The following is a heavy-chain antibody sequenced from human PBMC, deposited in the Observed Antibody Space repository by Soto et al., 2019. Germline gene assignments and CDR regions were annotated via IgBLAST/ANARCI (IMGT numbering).Heavy chain of an antibody. CDR1: GGSISTRTYY. CDR2: LYYTGST. V-gene: IGHV4-39*01. Sequence: SETPSLTCTVSGGSISTRTYYWGWIRQPPGKGLEWIGSLYYTGSTYYNPSLKSRVTISVDTSKNQFSLKLSSVTAADTAVYYCARRSDRSSSWWFDPWGQGTLVTVSS. CDR3: ARRSDRSSSWWFDP. D-gene: IGHD6-6*01. J-gene: IGHJ5*02.